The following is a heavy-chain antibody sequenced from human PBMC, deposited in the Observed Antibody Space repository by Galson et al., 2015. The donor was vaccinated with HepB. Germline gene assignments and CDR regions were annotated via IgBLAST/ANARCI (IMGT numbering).Heavy chain of an antibody. CDR2: ISKDGTKT. CDR3: VREGWAEISSSWGYFEY. Sequence: SLRLSCAASGFTFSTYPMHWVRQAPGKGLEWLAVISKDGTKTNYADSIEGRFTLSRDNSENTVFLQMNSLRADDTAVYYCVREGWAEISSSWGYFEYWGQGSLVAVSS. D-gene: IGHD3-16*01. J-gene: IGHJ4*02. CDR1: GFTFSTYP. V-gene: IGHV3-30-3*01.